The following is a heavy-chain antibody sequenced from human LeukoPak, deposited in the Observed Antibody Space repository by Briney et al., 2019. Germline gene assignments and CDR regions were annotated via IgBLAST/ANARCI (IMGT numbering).Heavy chain of an antibody. J-gene: IGHJ4*02. D-gene: IGHD2-21*02. Sequence: GASVKVFCKASGYTFTGYYMHWVRQAPGQGLEWMGCINPNSGGKNFAQELQGRVTMTRDTSISTAYMEQSRLRSDDTAVYYFARVSKVVTAIAFDYWGQGTLVTVSS. CDR3: ARVSKVVTAIAFDY. CDR2: INPNSGGK. CDR1: GYTFTGYY. V-gene: IGHV1-2*02.